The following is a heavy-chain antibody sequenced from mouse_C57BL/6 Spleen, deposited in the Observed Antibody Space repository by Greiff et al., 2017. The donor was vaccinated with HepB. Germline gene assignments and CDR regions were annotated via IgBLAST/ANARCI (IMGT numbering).Heavy chain of an antibody. V-gene: IGHV1-69*01. Sequence: QVQLQQPGAELVMPGASVKLSCKASGYTFTSYWMHWVKQRPGQGLEWIGEIDPSDSYTNYNQKFKGKSTWTVDKSSSTAYMQLSSLTSEDSAVYYCARGSSGYVFDYWGQGTTLTVSS. CDR1: GYTFTSYW. D-gene: IGHD3-2*02. J-gene: IGHJ2*01. CDR3: ARGSSGYVFDY. CDR2: IDPSDSYT.